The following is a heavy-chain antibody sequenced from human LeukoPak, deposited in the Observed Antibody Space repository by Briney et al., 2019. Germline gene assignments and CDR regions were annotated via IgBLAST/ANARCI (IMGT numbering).Heavy chain of an antibody. CDR3: AKDIQLST. Sequence: GGSLRLSCAASEFTFDNYAMSWVRQAPGKGLEWISAISGSGGSSYYADSVKGRFTISRDNPKNTLSLRMNSLRVEDTAMYFCAKDIQLSTWGLGTMVTVSS. CDR2: ISGSGGSS. J-gene: IGHJ3*01. V-gene: IGHV3-23*01. D-gene: IGHD5-24*01. CDR1: EFTFDNYA.